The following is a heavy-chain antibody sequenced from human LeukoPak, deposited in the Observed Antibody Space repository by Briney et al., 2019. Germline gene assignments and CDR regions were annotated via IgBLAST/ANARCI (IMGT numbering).Heavy chain of an antibody. CDR2: IIPILGIA. J-gene: IGHJ6*02. CDR3: ARTPVIVPGGGYYYGMDV. CDR1: GCSFSSYA. D-gene: IGHD3-22*01. V-gene: IGHV1-69*10. Sequence: GASVKVSCKASGCSFSSYAIRWVRQAPGQGLEWMGWIIPILGIANYAQKFQGRVTITADKSTSTAYMELSSLRSEDTAVYYCARTPVIVPGGGYYYGMDVWGQGTTVTVSS.